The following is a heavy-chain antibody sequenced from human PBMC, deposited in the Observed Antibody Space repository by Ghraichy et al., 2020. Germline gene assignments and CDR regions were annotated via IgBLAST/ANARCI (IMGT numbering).Heavy chain of an antibody. CDR1: GGSISSSSYY. V-gene: IGHV4-39*01. D-gene: IGHD6-19*01. Sequence: SETLSLTCTVSGGSISSSSYYWGWIRQPPGKGLEWIGSIYYSGSTYYNPSLKSRVTISVDTSKNQFSLKLSSVTAADTAVYYCARTTQQWLVGYLDYWGQGTLVTFSS. CDR3: ARTTQQWLVGYLDY. CDR2: IYYSGST. J-gene: IGHJ4*02.